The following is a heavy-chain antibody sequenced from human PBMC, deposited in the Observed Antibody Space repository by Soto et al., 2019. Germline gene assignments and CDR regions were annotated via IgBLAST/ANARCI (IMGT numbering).Heavy chain of an antibody. CDR2: ISAYKSNT. Sequence: ASVKVSCKASGYTFTSYGISWVRQAPGQRLEWMGWISAYKSNTNYAQKLQARVTMTTDTSTSTGYMELRSLRSAHTAVYYCARDRDAQGHGFDVWGQGTMVTVSS. V-gene: IGHV1-18*04. CDR1: GYTFTSYG. J-gene: IGHJ3*01. D-gene: IGHD2-8*01. CDR3: ARDRDAQGHGFDV.